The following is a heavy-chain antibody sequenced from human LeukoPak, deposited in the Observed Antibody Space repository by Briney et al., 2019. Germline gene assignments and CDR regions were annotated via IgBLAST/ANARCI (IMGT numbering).Heavy chain of an antibody. CDR3: ARGFTATGNWYFDL. Sequence: ASVKVSCKASGYTFTSYGITWVRQAPGQGHEWMGWISAYNGNTNYAQNLQGRVTMTTDTSASTGYMELRSLRSDDTAVYYCARGFTATGNWYFDLWGRGTLVTVSS. D-gene: IGHD4-17*01. CDR2: ISAYNGNT. J-gene: IGHJ2*01. CDR1: GYTFTSYG. V-gene: IGHV1-18*01.